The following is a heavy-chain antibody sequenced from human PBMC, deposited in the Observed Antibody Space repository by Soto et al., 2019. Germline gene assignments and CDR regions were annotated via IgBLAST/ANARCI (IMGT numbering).Heavy chain of an antibody. D-gene: IGHD3-16*02. J-gene: IGHJ4*02. CDR1: GGTFNNYG. CDR2: FIPIFGTA. V-gene: IGHV1-69*01. Sequence: QVQLVQSGAEVKRPGSSVKVSCKASGGTFNNYGISWVRQAPRQGLEWMGGFIPIFGTASYTQKFQGRVTIIADESTSTAYMELSSLRSEDTAVYYRARGYTFGGVIGPFVSWGQGTLVTVSS. CDR3: ARGYTFGGVIGPFVS.